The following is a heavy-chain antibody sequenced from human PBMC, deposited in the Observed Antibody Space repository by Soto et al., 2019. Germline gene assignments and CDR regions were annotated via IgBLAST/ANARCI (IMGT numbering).Heavy chain of an antibody. CDR1: GYTFTYFD. Sequence: QVQVVQSGAEVKRPGASVRVSCKASGYTFTYFDINWVRQAAGQGFEWLGFMSPSTGNTGYAQKLQGRITLTRDTSIDTAYMDLPGLTPDDSAVYYCARGASPWGQGTLVTVSS. V-gene: IGHV1-8*01. CDR2: MSPSTGNT. CDR3: ARGASP. J-gene: IGHJ5*02.